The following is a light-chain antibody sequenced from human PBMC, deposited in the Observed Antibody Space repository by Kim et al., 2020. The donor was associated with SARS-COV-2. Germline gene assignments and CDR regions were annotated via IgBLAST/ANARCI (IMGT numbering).Light chain of an antibody. CDR1: DSNIGKYP. CDR2: DSN. V-gene: IGLV1-44*01. J-gene: IGLJ3*02. Sequence: GQTVTISCSGSDSNIGKYPVDWYQQLPGTAPKLLMYDSNQWPSGVPDRFSGSKSGTSASLAISGLQPEDEADYYCAAWDASQNALVFGGGTQLTVL. CDR3: AAWDASQNALV.